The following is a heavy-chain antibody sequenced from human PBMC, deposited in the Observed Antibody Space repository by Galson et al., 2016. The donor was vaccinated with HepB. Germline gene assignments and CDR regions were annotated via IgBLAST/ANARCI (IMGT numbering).Heavy chain of an antibody. V-gene: IGHV3-23*01. CDR1: GLSVSINY. Sequence: SLRLSCAASGLSVSINYMTWVRQAPGKGLEVVSSISRSGDSTDYADSVKGRFTISRDNSKNTLSLQMNNLRAEDTAVYYCVQGSTAPAVWGKGTTVTVSS. D-gene: IGHD1-26*01. J-gene: IGHJ6*04. CDR2: ISRSGDST. CDR3: VQGSTAPAV.